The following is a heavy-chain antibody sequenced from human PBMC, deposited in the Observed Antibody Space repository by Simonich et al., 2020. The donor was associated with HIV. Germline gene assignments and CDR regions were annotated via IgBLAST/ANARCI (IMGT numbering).Heavy chain of an antibody. J-gene: IGHJ3*02. V-gene: IGHV5-51*03. CDR3: VRRMAGTDAFDI. Sequence: EVQLVQSGAAVKKPGEYLKIFCKGYGDNFPKYGVGGVRQMRGKGLEWMWYIDPVDTNTSTSPSSPGQVTVSADKSTRTAYLPWSSLKAAATAMYYCVRRMAGTDAFDIWGQGTMVTVSS. CDR1: GDNFPKYG. D-gene: IGHD6-19*01. CDR2: IDPVDTNT.